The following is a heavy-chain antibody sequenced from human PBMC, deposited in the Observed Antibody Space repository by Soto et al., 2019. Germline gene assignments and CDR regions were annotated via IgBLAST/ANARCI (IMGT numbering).Heavy chain of an antibody. CDR1: GCTFSSYA. J-gene: IGHJ4*02. Sequence: RASVKVSCKASGCTFSSYAISWVRQAPGQGLEWMGGIIPIFGTANYAQKFQGRVTITADESTSTAYMELSSVKSDDTAVYYCARGPEYSSSPGGYWGQGTLVTVSS. D-gene: IGHD6-6*01. CDR3: ARGPEYSSSPGGY. V-gene: IGHV1-69*13. CDR2: IIPIFGTA.